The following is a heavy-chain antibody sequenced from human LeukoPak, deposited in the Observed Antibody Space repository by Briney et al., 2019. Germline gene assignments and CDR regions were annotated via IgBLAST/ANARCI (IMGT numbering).Heavy chain of an antibody. CDR3: ARGPGYSYHAFDI. CDR1: GYTFTSYD. D-gene: IGHD5-18*01. Sequence: GGPVKVSCKASGYTFTSYDINWVRQATGQGLEWMGWMNPNSGNTGYAQKFQGRVTITRNTSISTAYMELSSLRSEDTAVYYCARGPGYSYHAFDIWGQGTMVTVSS. CDR2: MNPNSGNT. J-gene: IGHJ3*02. V-gene: IGHV1-8*03.